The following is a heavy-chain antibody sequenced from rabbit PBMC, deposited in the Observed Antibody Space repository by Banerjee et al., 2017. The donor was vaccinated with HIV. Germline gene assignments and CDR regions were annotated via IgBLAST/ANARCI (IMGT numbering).Heavy chain of an antibody. D-gene: IGHD4-1*01. CDR3: ARDYSSGWGAFNL. CDR2: INTISGDT. J-gene: IGHJ4*01. CDR1: GFSFNNKYV. Sequence: QEQLEESGGDLVKPEGSLTLTCTASGFSFNNKYVMCWVRQAPGKGLEWIACINTISGDTVYATWAKGRFTISKASWTTVTLQMTSLTAADTASYFCARDYSSGWGAFNLWGPGTLVTVS. V-gene: IGHV1S45*01.